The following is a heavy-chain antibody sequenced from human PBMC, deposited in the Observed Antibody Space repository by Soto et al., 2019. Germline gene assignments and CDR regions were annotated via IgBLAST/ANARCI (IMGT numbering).Heavy chain of an antibody. CDR2: IYYDGYT. CDR3: ARGSTSRWDY. CDR1: GGSFSSYY. D-gene: IGHD2-15*01. V-gene: IGHV4-59*01. Sequence: SETLSLTCTDSGGSFSSYYWSWIRQPPGKGLEWIGYIYYDGYTDYNPSLKSRVTISIDRSKNHFSLNLNSVTAADTAVYYCARGSTSRWDYWGQGTLVTVSS. J-gene: IGHJ4*02.